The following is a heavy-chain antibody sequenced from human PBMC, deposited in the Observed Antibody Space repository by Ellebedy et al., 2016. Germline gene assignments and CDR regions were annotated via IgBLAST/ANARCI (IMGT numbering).Heavy chain of an antibody. Sequence: GGSLRLSCAASGFSFSTFWMGWVRQAPGKGLEWVAYIKEDGGETHYVDSVEGRFTISRDNAKNSLYLQLDSLRPEDTAFYFCARDRGGRTGIDYWGQGTLVTVSP. CDR3: ARDRGGRTGIDY. J-gene: IGHJ4*02. CDR2: IKEDGGET. CDR1: GFSFSTFW. D-gene: IGHD1-1*01. V-gene: IGHV3-7*01.